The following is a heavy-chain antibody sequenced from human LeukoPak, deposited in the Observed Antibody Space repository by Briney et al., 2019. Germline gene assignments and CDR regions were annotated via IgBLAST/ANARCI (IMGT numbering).Heavy chain of an antibody. CDR3: ARDYAGIVGANSRPDY. CDR1: GYIFSNYG. Sequence: ASVKVSCKASGYIFSNYGLSWVRQAPGQGLEWMGWISGYNGNTNYAQKLQGRVTMTTDTSTSTAYMELRSLRSDDTAIYYCARDYAGIVGANSRPDYWGQGTLVTVSS. V-gene: IGHV1-18*01. J-gene: IGHJ4*02. D-gene: IGHD1-26*01. CDR2: ISGYNGNT.